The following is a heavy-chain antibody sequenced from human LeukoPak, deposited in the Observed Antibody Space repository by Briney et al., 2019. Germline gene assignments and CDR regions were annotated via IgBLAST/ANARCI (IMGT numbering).Heavy chain of an antibody. D-gene: IGHD2-15*01. Sequence: PSPTLSLTCTVSGGSISSGGYYWSWIRQHPGKGLEWIGYIYYSGSTYYNPPLKSRVTISVDTSKNQFSLKLSSVTAADTAVYYCARVVVVVAATPWYFDLWGRGTLVTVSS. J-gene: IGHJ2*01. CDR2: IYYSGST. CDR3: ARVVVVVAATPWYFDL. V-gene: IGHV4-31*03. CDR1: GGSISSGGYY.